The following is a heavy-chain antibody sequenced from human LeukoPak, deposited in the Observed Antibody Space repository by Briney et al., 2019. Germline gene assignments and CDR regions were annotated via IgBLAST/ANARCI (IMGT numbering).Heavy chain of an antibody. D-gene: IGHD6-13*01. CDR3: ARGSSSWYFFDY. Sequence: ETLSLTCTVSGGSISSYYWSWIRQPAGKGLEWIGRIYTSGSTNYNPSLKSRVTTSVDMSKNQFSLKLSSVTAADTAVYYCARGSSSWYFFDYWGQGTLVTVSS. J-gene: IGHJ4*02. CDR1: GGSISSYY. CDR2: IYTSGST. V-gene: IGHV4-4*07.